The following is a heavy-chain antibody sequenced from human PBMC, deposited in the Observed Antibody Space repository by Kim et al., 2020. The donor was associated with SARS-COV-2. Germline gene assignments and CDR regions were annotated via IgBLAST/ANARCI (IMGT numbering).Heavy chain of an antibody. CDR1: GFTFSSYA. CDR2: ISYDGSNK. CDR3: ARNNDYSWSYYFGWFDP. D-gene: IGHD1-26*01. Sequence: GGSLRLSCAASGFTFSSYAMHWVRQAPGKGLEWVAVISYDGSNKYYADSVKGRFTISRDNSKNTLYLQMNNLRAEDTAVYYCARNNDYSWSYYFGWFDPWGQGTLVTVSS. V-gene: IGHV3-30*04. J-gene: IGHJ5*02.